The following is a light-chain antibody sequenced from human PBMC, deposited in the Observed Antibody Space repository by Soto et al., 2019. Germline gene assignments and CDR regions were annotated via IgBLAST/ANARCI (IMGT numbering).Light chain of an antibody. J-gene: IGKJ4*01. CDR3: QQADSFPLT. Sequence: IRMTQSPSSLSASTGARVTITCRASQSISSWLAWYQQNPGKAPKLLIYGASTLESGVPSRFSGRGSGTDFTLTISSLQPEDFATYFCQQADSFPLTFGGGTKVDIK. CDR1: QSISSW. V-gene: IGKV1D-12*01. CDR2: GAS.